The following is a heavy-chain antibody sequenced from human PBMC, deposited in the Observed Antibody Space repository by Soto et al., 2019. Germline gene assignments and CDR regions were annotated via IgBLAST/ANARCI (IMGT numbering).Heavy chain of an antibody. J-gene: IGHJ4*02. V-gene: IGHV4-31*03. CDR3: APSISSGYWRWYY. D-gene: IGHD3-22*01. Sequence: QVQLQESGPGLVKPSQTLSLTCTVSGGSISSGGYYWSWIRQHPGKGLEWIGYIYYSGSTYYNPSLKSRVTISVDTSKHQFSLKLSSVTAADTAVYYCAPSISSGYWRWYYWGQGTLVTVSS. CDR2: IYYSGST. CDR1: GGSISSGGYY.